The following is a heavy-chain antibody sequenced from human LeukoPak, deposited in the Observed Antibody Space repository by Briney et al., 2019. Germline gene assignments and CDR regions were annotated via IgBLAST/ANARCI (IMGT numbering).Heavy chain of an antibody. CDR2: ISGNGDST. CDR1: GFIFSSFA. D-gene: IGHD3-3*01. J-gene: IGHJ4*02. CDR3: AKIPRVATLEVPNFDH. V-gene: IGHV3-23*01. Sequence: PRGSLRLSCAASGFIFSSFAMNWVRQAPGKGLEWVSIISGNGDSTYYTDSVKGRFIISRDNSKNTLYLQMNSLRAEDTAVYYCAKIPRVATLEVPNFDHWGQGTLVTVSS.